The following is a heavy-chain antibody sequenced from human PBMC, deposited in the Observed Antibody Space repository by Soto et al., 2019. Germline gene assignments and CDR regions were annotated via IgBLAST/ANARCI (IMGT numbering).Heavy chain of an antibody. Sequence: QVTVKESGPVLVKPTETLTLTCTVSGFSLSNAGLGVSWIRQPPGKALEWLAHIFSTDEKSYSTSLKSRLTISKDTSKSQVVLTMPNMDPVDTATYYCASTYTTSWYWFDPWGQGTLVTVSS. CDR1: GFSLSNAGLG. D-gene: IGHD6-13*01. J-gene: IGHJ5*02. CDR2: IFSTDEK. CDR3: ASTYTTSWYWFDP. V-gene: IGHV2-26*04.